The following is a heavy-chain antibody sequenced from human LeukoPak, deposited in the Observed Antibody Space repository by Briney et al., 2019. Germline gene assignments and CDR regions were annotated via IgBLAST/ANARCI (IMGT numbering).Heavy chain of an antibody. D-gene: IGHD2-15*01. V-gene: IGHV3-74*01. Sequence: GGSLRLSCAASGFTFSSYWMHWVRQAPGKGLVWVSRINSDGSSTSYADSVKGRFTISRDNAKNTLYLQMNSLRAEDTAVYYCAKDRRLLQEDYWGQGTLVTVSS. CDR3: AKDRRLLQEDY. CDR2: INSDGSST. J-gene: IGHJ4*02. CDR1: GFTFSSYW.